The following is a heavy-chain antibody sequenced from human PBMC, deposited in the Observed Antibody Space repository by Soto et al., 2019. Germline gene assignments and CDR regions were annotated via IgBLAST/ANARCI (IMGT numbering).Heavy chain of an antibody. CDR3: AKDSRIAARPRYYYGMDV. Sequence: GGSLRLSCAASGFTFSGYAMSWVRQAPGKGLEWVSAISGSGGSTYYADSVKGRFTISRDNSKNTLYLQMNSLRAEDTAVYYCAKDSRIAARPRYYYGMDVWGQGTTVTVSS. V-gene: IGHV3-23*01. CDR2: ISGSGGST. D-gene: IGHD6-6*01. CDR1: GFTFSGYA. J-gene: IGHJ6*02.